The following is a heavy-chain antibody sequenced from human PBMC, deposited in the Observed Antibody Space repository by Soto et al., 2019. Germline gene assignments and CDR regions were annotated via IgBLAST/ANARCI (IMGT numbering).Heavy chain of an antibody. Sequence: ASVKVSCKVSGYTITELSMHWVRQAPGKGLEWMGGFDPEDGETIYAQKFQGRVTMTEDTSTDTAYMELSSLRSEDTAVYYCATSMVAYYYYYMDVWGKGTTVTVSS. V-gene: IGHV1-24*01. CDR1: GYTITELS. CDR2: FDPEDGET. CDR3: ATSMVAYYYYYMDV. D-gene: IGHD5-12*01. J-gene: IGHJ6*03.